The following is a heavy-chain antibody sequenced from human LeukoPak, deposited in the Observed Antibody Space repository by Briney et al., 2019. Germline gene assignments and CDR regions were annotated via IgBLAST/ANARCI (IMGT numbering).Heavy chain of an antibody. CDR3: ARFDLSSPRYFDL. CDR2: IYYSGGT. D-gene: IGHD6-13*01. CDR1: GGSINSYY. J-gene: IGHJ2*01. V-gene: IGHV4-59*08. Sequence: SETLSLTCTVSGGSINSYYWSWIRQPPGKGLEWIGYIYYSGGTSYNPSLKSRVTISVDTSKNQFSLKLSSVTAADTAVCYCARFDLSSPRYFDLWGRGTLVTVSS.